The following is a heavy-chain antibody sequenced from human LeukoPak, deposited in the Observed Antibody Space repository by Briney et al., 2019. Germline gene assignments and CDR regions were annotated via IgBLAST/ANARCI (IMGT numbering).Heavy chain of an antibody. D-gene: IGHD3-10*01. V-gene: IGHV1-46*01. CDR1: GYTFTSYY. J-gene: IGHJ3*02. CDR3: ARDTQLLWFGENSVPYAFDI. Sequence: ASVKVSCKASGYTFTSYYMHWVRQAPGQGLEWMGIINPSGGSTSYAQKFQGRVTMTRDTSTSTVYMELSSLRSEDTAVYYCARDTQLLWFGENSVPYAFDIWGQGTMVTVSS. CDR2: INPSGGST.